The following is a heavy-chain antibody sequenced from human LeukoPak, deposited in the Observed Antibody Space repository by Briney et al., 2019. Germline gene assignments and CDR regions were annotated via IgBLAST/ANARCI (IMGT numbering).Heavy chain of an antibody. CDR3: APHCSSTSCPFDY. Sequence: ASVKVSCKASGGTFRTYAISWVRQAPGQGLEWMGGIIPIFDTTNYAQKFQGRVTITADESTSTAYMELSGLRSEDTAVYYCAPHCSSTSCPFDYWGQGTLVTVSS. D-gene: IGHD2-2*01. J-gene: IGHJ4*02. V-gene: IGHV1-69*01. CDR1: GGTFRTYA. CDR2: IIPIFDTT.